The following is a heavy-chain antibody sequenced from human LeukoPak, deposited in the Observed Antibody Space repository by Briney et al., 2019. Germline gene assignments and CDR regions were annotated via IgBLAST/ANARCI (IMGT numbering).Heavy chain of an antibody. J-gene: IGHJ4*02. V-gene: IGHV3-23*01. D-gene: IGHD3-16*02. CDR1: GFTFSSYA. CDR3: ANHDYVWGSYRSWGDYFDY. Sequence: PGGSLRLSCAVSGFTFSSYAMSWVCPAPGKGLEWVSAISGSGGSTNYADSVKGRFTISRDNSKNTLYLQMNSLRAEDTAVYYCANHDYVWGSYRSWGDYFDYWGQGTLVTVSS. CDR2: ISGSGGST.